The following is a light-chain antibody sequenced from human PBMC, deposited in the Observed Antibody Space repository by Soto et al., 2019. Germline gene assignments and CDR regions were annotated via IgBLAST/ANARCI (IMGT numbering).Light chain of an antibody. J-gene: IGKJ5*01. Sequence: EIVLTQSPGTLSLSPGERATLSCRSSQTVNNNYLAWYQQKPGQAPRLLLFDASTRATGVPARFSGSGSGTEFTLTISSLQSEDFAVYYCQQYDNWPTVGQGTRLEI. CDR3: QQYDNWPT. CDR2: DAS. V-gene: IGKV3-15*01. CDR1: QTVNNN.